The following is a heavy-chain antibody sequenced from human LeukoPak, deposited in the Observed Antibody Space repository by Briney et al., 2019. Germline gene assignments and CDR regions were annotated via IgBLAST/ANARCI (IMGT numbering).Heavy chain of an antibody. CDR1: GGSIITNTDY. CDR2: IYYSGTT. CDR3: GRRPYYYMDV. J-gene: IGHJ6*03. V-gene: IGHV4-39*01. Sequence: SETLSLTCTVSGGSIITNTDYWGWIRQPRGKGLEWIGTIYYSGTTYYNPSLKSRVTISVDTSKNQFSLKLTSVTAADTAVYYCGRRPYYYMDVRGKGTTVTVSS.